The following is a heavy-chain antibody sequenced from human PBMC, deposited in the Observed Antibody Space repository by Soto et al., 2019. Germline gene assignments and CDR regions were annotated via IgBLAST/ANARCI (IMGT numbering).Heavy chain of an antibody. J-gene: IGHJ4*02. V-gene: IGHV3-15*07. CDR3: TAPRPHSWSGYYTDY. D-gene: IGHD3-3*02. CDR1: GFTFSNAW. Sequence: PGGSLRLSCAASGFTFSNAWMNWVRQAPGKGLEWVGRIKSKTDGGTTDYAAPVKGRFTISRDDSKNTLYLQMNSLKTEDTAVYYCTAPRPHSWSGYYTDYWGQGTLVTVSS. CDR2: IKSKTDGGTT.